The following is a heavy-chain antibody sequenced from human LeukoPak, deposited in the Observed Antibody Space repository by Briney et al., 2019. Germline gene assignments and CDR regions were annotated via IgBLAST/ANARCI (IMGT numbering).Heavy chain of an antibody. CDR3: ATHYDYVWGSNRSAGY. CDR2: ISSSSSYI. V-gene: IGHV3-21*01. CDR1: GFTFSSYS. Sequence: PGGSLRLSCAASGFTFSSYSMNWVRQAPGKGLEWVSSISSSSSYIYYADSVKGRFTISRDNAKNSLYLQMNSLRAEDTAVYYCATHYDYVWGSNRSAGYWGQGTLVTVSS. D-gene: IGHD3-16*02. J-gene: IGHJ4*02.